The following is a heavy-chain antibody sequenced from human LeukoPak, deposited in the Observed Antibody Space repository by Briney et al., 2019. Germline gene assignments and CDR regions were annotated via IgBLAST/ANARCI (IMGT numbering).Heavy chain of an antibody. Sequence: GGSLRPSCAASGFAFSDYYMSWIRQAPGKGLEWVSYISSSGSTIYYADSVKGRFTISRDKAKNSLYLQMNSLRAEDTAVYYCARDLAYCGGDCYSGYFDYWGQGTLVTVSS. D-gene: IGHD2-21*02. CDR3: ARDLAYCGGDCYSGYFDY. CDR2: ISSSGSTI. CDR1: GFAFSDYY. V-gene: IGHV3-11*01. J-gene: IGHJ4*02.